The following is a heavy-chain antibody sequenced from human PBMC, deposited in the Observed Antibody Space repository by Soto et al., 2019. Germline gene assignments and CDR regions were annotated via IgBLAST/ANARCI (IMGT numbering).Heavy chain of an antibody. Sequence: QVQLVQSGAEVKKPGASVKFSCKASGYTFTSYGISWLRQAPGRGLEWMGWISAYNGNANYAHQLQGRVTMTTDRSTSTAYMELRSLRSDDTVVYYCARVVRRIAARDLGEGYDYWGQGTLVTVSS. CDR2: ISAYNGNA. D-gene: IGHD6-6*01. V-gene: IGHV1-18*01. CDR3: ARVVRRIAARDLGEGYDY. J-gene: IGHJ4*02. CDR1: GYTFTSYG.